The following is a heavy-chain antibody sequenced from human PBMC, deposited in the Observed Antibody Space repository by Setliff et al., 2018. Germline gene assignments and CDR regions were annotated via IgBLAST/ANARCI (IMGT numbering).Heavy chain of an antibody. D-gene: IGHD3-10*01. CDR3: ARDGVFYAMDV. CDR1: GFNFSINDMTYG. V-gene: IGHV3-48*04. CDR2: ISGDGITI. Sequence: GGSLRLSCAASGFNFSINDMTYGMSWVRQAPGKGLEWLSKISGDGITIYYADSVRGRFTISRDNAKDSLYLQMNSLRAEDTALYYCARDGVFYAMDVWGRGTTVTVSS. J-gene: IGHJ6*02.